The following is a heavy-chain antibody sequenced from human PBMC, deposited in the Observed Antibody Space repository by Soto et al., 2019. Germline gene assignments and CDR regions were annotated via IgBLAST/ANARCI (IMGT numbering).Heavy chain of an antibody. D-gene: IGHD3-22*01. CDR3: ARGDYDSSGYPYVDP. CDR2: IYYSGST. CDR1: GGSISSGGYY. J-gene: IGHJ5*02. Sequence: SETLSLTCTVSGGSISSGGYYWSWIRQHPGKGLEWIGYIYYSGSTYYNPSLKSRVTISVDTSKNQFSLKLSSVTAADTAVYYCARGDYDSSGYPYVDPWGQGTLVTVSS. V-gene: IGHV4-31*03.